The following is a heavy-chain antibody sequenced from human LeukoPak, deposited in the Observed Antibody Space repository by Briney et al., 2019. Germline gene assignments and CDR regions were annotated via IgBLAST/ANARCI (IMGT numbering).Heavy chain of an antibody. CDR3: AREATHDDRGFDY. CDR1: GGSISDSSYY. Sequence: PSETLSLTCTVSGGSISDSSYYWDWIRQPPGKGLEWIGSIYYSGSTYYTPSLKSRVTISVDTSKNQFSLKLSSVTAADTAVYYCAREATHDDRGFDYWGQGTLVTVSS. CDR2: IYYSGST. D-gene: IGHD3-9*01. V-gene: IGHV4-39*02. J-gene: IGHJ4*02.